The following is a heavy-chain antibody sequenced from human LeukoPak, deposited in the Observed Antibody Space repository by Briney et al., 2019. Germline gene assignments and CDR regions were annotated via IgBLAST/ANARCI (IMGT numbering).Heavy chain of an antibody. J-gene: IGHJ3*02. V-gene: IGHV3-23*01. Sequence: GGSLRLSCAAPGFTFSSYAMNWVRQAPGKGLEWVSGIGYTGDSTFYADSVKGRFTVSRDSSKNTLFLHMNSLRAEDTALYYCAKSPTVDAAFDIWGQGTMVTVSS. CDR1: GFTFSSYA. D-gene: IGHD4-23*01. CDR2: IGYTGDST. CDR3: AKSPTVDAAFDI.